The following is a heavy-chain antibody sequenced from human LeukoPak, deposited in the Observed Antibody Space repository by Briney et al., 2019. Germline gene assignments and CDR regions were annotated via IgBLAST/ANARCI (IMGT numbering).Heavy chain of an antibody. V-gene: IGHV3-23*01. J-gene: IGHJ4*02. Sequence: PGGSLRLSCTASGFTFSSYAMNWVRQAPGKGLEWVSGIGAGGTCTYYADSVKGRFTIFRDNSRNTLYLQMNSLRADDTAVYYCAKDLDYTTCGYYFDYWGQGTLVTVSS. CDR1: GFTFSSYA. D-gene: IGHD4-11*01. CDR2: IGAGGTCT. CDR3: AKDLDYTTCGYYFDY.